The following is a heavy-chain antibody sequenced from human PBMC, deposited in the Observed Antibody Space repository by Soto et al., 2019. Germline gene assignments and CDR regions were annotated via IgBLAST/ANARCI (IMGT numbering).Heavy chain of an antibody. V-gene: IGHV4-39*01. D-gene: IGHD4-17*01. CDR3: ARQYGDYLNWFDP. CDR2: IYYSGST. Sequence: SETLSLTCTVSGGSISSSSYYWGWIRQPPGKGLEWIGSIYYSGSTYYNPSLKSRVTISVDTSKNQFSLKLSSVTAADTAVYYCARQYGDYLNWFDPWGQGTLVTVSS. J-gene: IGHJ5*02. CDR1: GGSISSSSYY.